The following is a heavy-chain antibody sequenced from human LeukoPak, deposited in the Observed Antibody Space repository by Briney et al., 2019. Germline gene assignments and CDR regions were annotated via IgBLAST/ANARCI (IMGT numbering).Heavy chain of an antibody. V-gene: IGHV4-34*01. Sequence: SETLSLTCAVYGGSFSGYYWSWIRQPPGKGLEWIGEINHSGSTNYNPSLKSRVTISVDTSKNQFSLKLSSVTAADTAVYYCARTYCGGDCRGYYYSYYMDVWGKGTTVTISS. J-gene: IGHJ6*03. CDR1: GGSFSGYY. D-gene: IGHD2-21*02. CDR2: INHSGST. CDR3: ARTYCGGDCRGYYYSYYMDV.